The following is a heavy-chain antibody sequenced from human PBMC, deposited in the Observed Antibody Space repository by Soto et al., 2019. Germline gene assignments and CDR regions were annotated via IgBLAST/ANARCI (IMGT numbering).Heavy chain of an antibody. Sequence: QVQLQESGPGLVKPSETLSLTCTVSGGFSSSYYWSWIRQHPGKGLELIGYIYYSGSTKYNPSLKSRVTISIDASKNQFSLKLSSVTAADTAVYYCARGGYGMDVWGQGTTVTVSS. CDR2: IYYSGST. J-gene: IGHJ6*02. CDR3: ARGGYGMDV. CDR1: GGFSSSYY. V-gene: IGHV4-59*01.